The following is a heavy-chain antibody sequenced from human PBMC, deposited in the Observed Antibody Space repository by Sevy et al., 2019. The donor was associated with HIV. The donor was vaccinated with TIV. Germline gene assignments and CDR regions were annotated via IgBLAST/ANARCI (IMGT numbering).Heavy chain of an antibody. D-gene: IGHD3-22*01. CDR1: GFTFSSYW. CDR3: ARVRLYYDSSAEAGDAFDI. CDR2: INSDGSST. J-gene: IGHJ3*02. V-gene: IGHV3-74*01. Sequence: GGSLRLSCAASGFTFSSYWMHWVRQAPGKGLVWVSRINSDGSSTGYADSVKGRFTISRDNAKNTLYLQMNSLRAEDTAVYYCARVRLYYDSSAEAGDAFDIWGQGTMVTVSS.